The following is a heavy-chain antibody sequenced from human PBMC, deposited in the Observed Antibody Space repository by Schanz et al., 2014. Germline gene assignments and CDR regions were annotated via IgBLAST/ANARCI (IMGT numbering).Heavy chain of an antibody. CDR3: ARGYCAGTSCTIFDY. Sequence: QVHLVQSESELKNPGASVKVSCKTSGYSFSTYAMNWVRQAPGQGLEWMGWINTKTGNPTYAQGFTGRFVFSLDTSVSTTHLQITNLKADDTAVYYWARGYCAGTSCTIFDYRGQGTRVTVSS. D-gene: IGHD2-2*01. V-gene: IGHV7-4-1*02. CDR2: INTKTGNP. J-gene: IGHJ4*02. CDR1: GYSFSTYA.